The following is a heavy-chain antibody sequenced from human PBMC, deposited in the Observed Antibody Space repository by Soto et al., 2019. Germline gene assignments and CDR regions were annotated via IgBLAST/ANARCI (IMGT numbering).Heavy chain of an antibody. CDR2: IYYSGST. V-gene: IGHV4-30-4*01. J-gene: IGHJ4*02. CDR3: ACFIWFGEPPVVDY. D-gene: IGHD3-10*01. Sequence: SETLSLTCTVSGGSISSGDYYWSWIRQPPGKGLEWIGYIYYSGSTYYNPSLKSRVTISVDTSKNQFSLKLSSVTAADTAVYYCACFIWFGEPPVVDYRGQGTLVTVPS. CDR1: GGSISSGDYY.